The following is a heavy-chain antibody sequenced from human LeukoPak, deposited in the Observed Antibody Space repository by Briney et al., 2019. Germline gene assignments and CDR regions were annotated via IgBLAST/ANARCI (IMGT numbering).Heavy chain of an antibody. CDR1: GFTFSSYS. Sequence: GGSLRLYCAASGFTFSSYSMNWVRQAPGKGLEWVSSISSSSSYIYYADSVKGRFTISRDNAKNSLYLQMNSLRAEDTAVYYCASGSNDYGGNALYYYYGMDVWGQGTTVTVSS. J-gene: IGHJ6*02. D-gene: IGHD4-23*01. CDR2: ISSSSSYI. CDR3: ASGSNDYGGNALYYYYGMDV. V-gene: IGHV3-21*01.